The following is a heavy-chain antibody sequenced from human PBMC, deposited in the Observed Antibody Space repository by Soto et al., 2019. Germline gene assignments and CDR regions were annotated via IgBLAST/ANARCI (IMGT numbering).Heavy chain of an antibody. CDR1: GGSISSYY. Sequence: KASETLSLTCAVSGGSISSYYWSWIRQPPGKGLEWIGYIHYSGSTNNNPSLKSRVTISVDTSTNQFSLKLSSVTAADTAVYYCARITLGFCSGGTCYRWFDPWGQGTLVTVSS. J-gene: IGHJ5*02. CDR2: IHYSGST. V-gene: IGHV4-59*01. D-gene: IGHD2-15*01. CDR3: ARITLGFCSGGTCYRWFDP.